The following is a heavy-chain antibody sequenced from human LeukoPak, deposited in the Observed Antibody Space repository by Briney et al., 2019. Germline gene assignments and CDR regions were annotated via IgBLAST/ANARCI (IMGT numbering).Heavy chain of an antibody. J-gene: IGHJ4*02. CDR3: ASLSH. Sequence: SETLSLTCAVSNGSINSDNWWTWVRQSPGKGLEWIGEIYHSGSTNYNPSLWGRVTISMDKSKNQFSLNLSSVTAADTAVYYCASLSHWGQGTLVTVSS. CDR2: IYHSGST. V-gene: IGHV4-4*02. CDR1: NGSINSDNW.